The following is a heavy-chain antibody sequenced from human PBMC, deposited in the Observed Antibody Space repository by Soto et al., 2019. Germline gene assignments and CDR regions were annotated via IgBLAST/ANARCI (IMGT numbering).Heavy chain of an antibody. V-gene: IGHV3-21*01. CDR2: ITSNSRYI. D-gene: IGHD3-22*01. Sequence: EVQLVESGGGLVKPGGSLRLSCAASGFIFKTCSMNWVRQAPGKGLEWVSSITSNSRYIDYADSVKGRFTISRDNAKNSMYLQMNSLRAEDTAVDYCARDLSLEDHDRSGYPFDYWGQGTLVTVSS. CDR1: GFIFKTCS. J-gene: IGHJ4*02. CDR3: ARDLSLEDHDRSGYPFDY.